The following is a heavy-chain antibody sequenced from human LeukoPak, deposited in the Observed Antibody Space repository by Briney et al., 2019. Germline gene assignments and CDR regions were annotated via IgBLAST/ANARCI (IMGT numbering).Heavy chain of an antibody. CDR1: GFTFGSHT. J-gene: IGHJ4*02. V-gene: IGHV3-30-3*01. Sequence: GGSLRLSCAASGFTFGSHTMHWVRQAPGKGLEWVAFISYDGSNKHYAESVRGRFTISRDNSKNTLYLQMNSLRGEDTAVYYCARLDYFDYWGQGTLVTVSS. CDR2: ISYDGSNK. CDR3: ARLDYFDY.